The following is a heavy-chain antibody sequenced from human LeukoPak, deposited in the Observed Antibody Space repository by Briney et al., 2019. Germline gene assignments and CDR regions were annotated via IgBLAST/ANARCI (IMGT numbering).Heavy chain of an antibody. J-gene: IGHJ6*04. V-gene: IGHV3-23*01. Sequence: GGTLRLSCAASGFTFSSHGMNWVRQAPGKGLEWVSGISPNGVITYYADSVKGRFTISRDNSKGTVYLQMNSLRAEDTAVYYCAELGITMIGGVWGKGTTVTISS. D-gene: IGHD3-10*02. CDR3: AELGITMIGGV. CDR2: ISPNGVIT. CDR1: GFTFSSHG.